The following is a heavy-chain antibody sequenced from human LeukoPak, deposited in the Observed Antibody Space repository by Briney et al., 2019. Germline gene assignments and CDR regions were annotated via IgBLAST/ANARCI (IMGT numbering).Heavy chain of an antibody. D-gene: IGHD6-6*01. CDR2: IYYSGST. Sequence: SETLSLTCTVFGGSISSSSYYWGWIRQPPGKGLEWIGSIYYSGSTYYNPSLKSRVTISVDTSKNQFSLKLSSVTAADTAVYYCARAYIAARNFDYWGQGTLVTVSS. J-gene: IGHJ4*02. CDR1: GGSISSSSYY. CDR3: ARAYIAARNFDY. V-gene: IGHV4-39*07.